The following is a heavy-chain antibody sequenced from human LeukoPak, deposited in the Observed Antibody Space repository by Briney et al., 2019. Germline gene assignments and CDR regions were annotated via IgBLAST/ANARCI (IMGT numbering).Heavy chain of an antibody. Sequence: GGSLRLSCAASGFTFSSYAMNWVRQAPGKGLEWVSGITGRGDTIYYVGSAKGRFTISRDNSKNTLYLQMNSLRAEDTAVYYCAKRGYYFESGAYYYFDYWGQGTLVTVSS. V-gene: IGHV3-23*01. D-gene: IGHD3-22*01. CDR2: ITGRGDTI. CDR3: AKRGYYFESGAYYYFDY. J-gene: IGHJ4*02. CDR1: GFTFSSYA.